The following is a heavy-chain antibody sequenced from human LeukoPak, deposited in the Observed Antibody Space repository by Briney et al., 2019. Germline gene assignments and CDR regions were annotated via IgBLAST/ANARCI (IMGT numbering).Heavy chain of an antibody. CDR2: IVVGSGNT. CDR3: AAAGRSNVVAATY. D-gene: IGHD2-15*01. Sequence: GASVKVSCKASGFTFTSSAMQWVRQARGQRLEWIGWIVVGSGNTNYAQKFQERVTITRDMSTSTAYIELSSLRSEDTAVYYCAAAGRSNVVAATYWGQGTLVTVSS. CDR1: GFTFTSSA. J-gene: IGHJ4*02. V-gene: IGHV1-58*02.